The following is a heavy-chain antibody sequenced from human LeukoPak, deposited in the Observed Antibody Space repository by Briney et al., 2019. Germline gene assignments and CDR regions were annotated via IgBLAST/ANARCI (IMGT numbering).Heavy chain of an antibody. V-gene: IGHV4-59*13. J-gene: IGHJ4*02. CDR1: GVSISTDY. D-gene: IGHD4/OR15-4a*01. CDR3: ARDAGATAY. Sequence: SETLSLTCTVSGVSISTDYWTWVRQSPGKGLEWIGYIHYSGSTSYNPSLKSRVTISVDTSKNQFALKLTSVTSADTAVYYCARDAGATAYWGQGALVTVSS. CDR2: IHYSGST.